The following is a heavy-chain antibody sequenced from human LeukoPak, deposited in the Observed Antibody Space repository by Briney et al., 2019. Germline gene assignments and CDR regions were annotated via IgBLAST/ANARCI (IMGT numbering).Heavy chain of an antibody. D-gene: IGHD4/OR15-4a*01. Sequence: ASVKVSCKASGYMFTTSFMHWVRQAPGQGLEWMGVINPSGTSTDYAQKFQGRVTMTRDTSTNTVYMELSSLRSEDTAVCYCASPHGASYYYFDYWGQGTLVTVSS. CDR1: GYMFTTSF. CDR2: INPSGTST. J-gene: IGHJ4*02. V-gene: IGHV1-46*01. CDR3: ASPHGASYYYFDY.